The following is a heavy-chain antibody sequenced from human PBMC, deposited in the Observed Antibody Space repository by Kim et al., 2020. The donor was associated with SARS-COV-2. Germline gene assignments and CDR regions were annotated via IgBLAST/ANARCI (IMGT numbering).Heavy chain of an antibody. CDR1: GGSFSGYY. CDR2: INHSGST. CDR3: ARVDAFVLIDY. V-gene: IGHV4-34*01. D-gene: IGHD3-3*02. Sequence: SETLSLTCAVYGGSFSGYYWSWIRQPPGKGLEWIGEINHSGSTNYNPSLKSRVTISVDTSKNQFSLKLSSVTAADTAVYYCARVDAFVLIDYWGQGTLVTVSS. J-gene: IGHJ4*02.